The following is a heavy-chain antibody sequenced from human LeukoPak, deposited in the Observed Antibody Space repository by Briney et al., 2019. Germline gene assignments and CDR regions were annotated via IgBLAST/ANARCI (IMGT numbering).Heavy chain of an antibody. CDR1: GFTFDDYG. CDR3: AKDMYSSGPPFDAFDI. J-gene: IGHJ3*02. V-gene: IGHV3-9*01. Sequence: GGSLRLSCAASGFTFDDYGMSWVRQALGKGLEWVSGISWNSGSIGYADSVKGRFTISRDNAKNSLYLQMNSLRAEDTALYYCAKDMYSSGPPFDAFDIWGQGTMVTVSS. D-gene: IGHD6-19*01. CDR2: ISWNSGSI.